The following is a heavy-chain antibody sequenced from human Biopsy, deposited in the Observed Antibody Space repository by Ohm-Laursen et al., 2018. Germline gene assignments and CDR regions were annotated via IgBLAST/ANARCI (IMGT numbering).Heavy chain of an antibody. CDR1: GFTFSSYA. CDR2: ISGNSDII. CDR3: ALAAAQTVTHFDY. Sequence: SLRLSCTASGFTFSSYAMTWFRQAPGKGLEWVSTISGNSDIIYDTDSVKGRFTMSRDNSKNTLYLQMNSLRADDTAVYYCALAAAQTVTHFDYWGQGTLVTVSS. D-gene: IGHD4-17*01. J-gene: IGHJ4*02. V-gene: IGHV3-23*01.